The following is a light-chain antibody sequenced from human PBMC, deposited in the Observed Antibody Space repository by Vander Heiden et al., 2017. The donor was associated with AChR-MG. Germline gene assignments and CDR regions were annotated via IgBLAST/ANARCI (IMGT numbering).Light chain of an antibody. CDR3: QQFNNWPPLT. CDR1: QKISGN. Sequence: DIVMTQSPATLSVSPGESAHHFCRGSQKISGNLAWYQQKPGQAPGLLIYGTSPRATGIPPRFSGSGSGTEFTLTISRLQSEDFAVYYCQQFNNWPPLTFGQGTRLEIK. V-gene: IGKV3-15*01. J-gene: IGKJ5*01. CDR2: GTS.